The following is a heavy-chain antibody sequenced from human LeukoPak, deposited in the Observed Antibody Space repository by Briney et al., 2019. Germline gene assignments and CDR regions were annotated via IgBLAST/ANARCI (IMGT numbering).Heavy chain of an antibody. CDR1: GFTFDDYG. D-gene: IGHD5-12*01. V-gene: IGHV3-20*04. CDR3: ARGGSGYDSDRYFDY. Sequence: PGGSLRLSCAASGFTFDDYGMSWVRQAPGKGLEWVSGINWNGGSRDYADSVKGGFTISRDNAKNSLYLQMNSLRAEDTALYYCARGGSGYDSDRYFDYWGQGTLVTVSS. J-gene: IGHJ4*02. CDR2: INWNGGSR.